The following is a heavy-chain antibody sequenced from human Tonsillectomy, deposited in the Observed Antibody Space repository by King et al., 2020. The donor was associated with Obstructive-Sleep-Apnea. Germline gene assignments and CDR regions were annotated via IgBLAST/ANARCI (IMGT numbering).Heavy chain of an antibody. J-gene: IGHJ4*02. V-gene: IGHV4-38-2*02. CDR1: GYSISSGYY. Sequence: QLQESGPGLVKPSETLSLTCTVSGYSISSGYYWGWIRQPPGKGLEWIGSIYHSGSTYYNPSLKSRVTISVDTSQNQFSLKLSSVTAADTAVYYCARDRDRLAAAGSDYWGQGTLVTVSS. CDR2: IYHSGST. CDR3: ARDRDRLAAAGSDY. D-gene: IGHD6-13*01.